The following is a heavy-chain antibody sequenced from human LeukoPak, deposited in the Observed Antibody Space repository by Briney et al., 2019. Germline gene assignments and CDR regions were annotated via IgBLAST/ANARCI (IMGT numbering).Heavy chain of an antibody. D-gene: IGHD4-17*01. Sequence: SGGSLRLSCAASGFTFSSYAMHWVRQAPGKGLEWVSAISGSGGSTYYADSVKGRFTISRDNSKNTLYLQMNSLRAEDTAVYYCARVPLQQYGDYGREWDYWYFDLWGRGTLVTVSS. CDR2: ISGSGGST. CDR1: GFTFSSYA. V-gene: IGHV3-23*01. J-gene: IGHJ2*01. CDR3: ARVPLQQYGDYGREWDYWYFDL.